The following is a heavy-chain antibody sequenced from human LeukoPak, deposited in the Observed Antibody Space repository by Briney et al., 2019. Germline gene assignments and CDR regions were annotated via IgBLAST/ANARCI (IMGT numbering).Heavy chain of an antibody. CDR2: ISAYNGNT. V-gene: IGHV1-18*01. Sequence: ASVKVSCKASGYTFTSYGISWVRQAPGQGLEWMGWISAYNGNTNYAQKLQGRVTMTTDTSTSTAYMELRSLRSDDTAVYYCARDNLGPTNCYYYGMDVWGQGTTVTVSS. CDR3: ARDNLGPTNCYYYGMDV. D-gene: IGHD1-26*01. J-gene: IGHJ6*02. CDR1: GYTFTSYG.